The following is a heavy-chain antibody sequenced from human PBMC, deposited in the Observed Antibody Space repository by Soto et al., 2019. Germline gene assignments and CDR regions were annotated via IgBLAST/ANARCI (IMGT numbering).Heavy chain of an antibody. CDR2: INGRSNYV. CDR1: GFTFSTYT. J-gene: IGHJ3*02. Sequence: GGSLRLSCVFSGFTFSTYTMNWVRQAPGKGLEWVSSINGRSNYVYYADSVKGRFTISRDNAKNSLYLHMNSLRDEDTAVYFCARPYNTDTYVYRPVDIWGQGTLVTVSS. D-gene: IGHD3-16*01. CDR3: ARPYNTDTYVYRPVDI. V-gene: IGHV3-21*01.